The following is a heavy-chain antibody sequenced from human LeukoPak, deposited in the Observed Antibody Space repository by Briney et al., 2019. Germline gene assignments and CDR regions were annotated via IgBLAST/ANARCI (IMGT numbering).Heavy chain of an antibody. Sequence: SEILSLTCAVSGYSISSGYYWGWIRQPPGKGLEWIGSIYHSGSTYYNPSLKSRVTISVDTSKNQFSLKLSSVTAADTAVYYCADLWLNYWGQGTLVTVSS. J-gene: IGHJ4*02. V-gene: IGHV4-38-2*01. CDR3: ADLWLNY. CDR2: IYHSGST. CDR1: GYSISSGYY. D-gene: IGHD5-18*01.